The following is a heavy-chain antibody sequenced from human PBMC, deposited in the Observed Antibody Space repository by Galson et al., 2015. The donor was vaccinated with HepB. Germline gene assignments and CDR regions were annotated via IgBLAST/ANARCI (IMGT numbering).Heavy chain of an antibody. V-gene: IGHV3-30-3*01. CDR3: ARAPGGETDAFDI. Sequence: SLRLSCAASGFTFSSYAMHWVRQAPGKGLEWVAVISYDGSNKYYADSVKGRFTISRDNSKNTLYLQMNGLRAEDTAVYYCARAPGGETDAFDIWGQGTMVTVSS. CDR2: ISYDGSNK. CDR1: GFTFSSYA. D-gene: IGHD3-10*01. J-gene: IGHJ3*02.